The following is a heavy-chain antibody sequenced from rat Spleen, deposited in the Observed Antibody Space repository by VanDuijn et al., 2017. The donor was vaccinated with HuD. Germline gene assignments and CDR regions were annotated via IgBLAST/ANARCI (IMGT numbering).Heavy chain of an antibody. Sequence: EVQLVESGGGLVQPGRSLKLSCAASGFTFSHYDMAWVRQAPTKGLEWVATFSYDGFTTYYRDSVKGRFTISRDNAKSTLYLQMDSLRSEDTATYYCTTRPYYSSLNWFPYWGQGTLVTVSS. V-gene: IGHV5-29*01. J-gene: IGHJ3*01. CDR3: TTRPYYSSLNWFPY. D-gene: IGHD1-2*01. CDR2: FSYDGFTT. CDR1: GFTFSHYD.